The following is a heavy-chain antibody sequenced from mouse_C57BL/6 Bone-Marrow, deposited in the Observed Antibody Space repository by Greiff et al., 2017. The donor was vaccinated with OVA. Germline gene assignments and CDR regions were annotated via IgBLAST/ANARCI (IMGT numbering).Heavy chain of an antibody. CDR3: PRRRGSSLHWYFDV. CDR1: GYTFTSYW. V-gene: IGHV1-5*01. CDR2: IYPGNSDT. J-gene: IGHJ1*03. D-gene: IGHD1-1*01. Sequence: VQLQQSGTVLARPGASVKMSCKTSGYTFTSYWMHWVKQRPGQGLEWIGAIYPGNSDTSYNQKFKGKAKLTAVTSANTAYMELSSLTNEDSAVYYCPRRRGSSLHWYFDVWGTGTTVTVSS.